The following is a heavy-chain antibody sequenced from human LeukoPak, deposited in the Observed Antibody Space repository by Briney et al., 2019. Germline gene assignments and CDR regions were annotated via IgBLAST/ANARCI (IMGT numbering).Heavy chain of an antibody. J-gene: IGHJ4*02. CDR2: IWYDGSNK. V-gene: IGHV3-30*02. D-gene: IGHD2-15*01. CDR1: GITFRSYG. Sequence: PGGSLRLSCAASGITFRSYGMHWVRQAPGKGLEWVAFIWYDGSNKYYADSVKGRFTISRGNSRNTLFLQMNSLRAEDTAVYYCATDRATQYFDYWGQGTLVSVSS. CDR3: ATDRATQYFDY.